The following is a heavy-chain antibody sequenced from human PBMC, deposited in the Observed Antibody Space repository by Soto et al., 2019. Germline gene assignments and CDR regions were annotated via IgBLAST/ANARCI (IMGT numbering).Heavy chain of an antibody. CDR1: GFTFSSYS. D-gene: IGHD1-7*01. CDR2: ISSSSSYI. Sequence: EVQLVESGGGLVKPGGSLRLSCAASGFTFSSYSMNWVRQAPGKGLEWVSSISSSSSYIYYADSVRGRLSISRDNVKNSVYLQLNSLRAEDTAVYYCARALTGTTFWGQGTLVTVSS. J-gene: IGHJ4*02. V-gene: IGHV3-21*01. CDR3: ARALTGTTF.